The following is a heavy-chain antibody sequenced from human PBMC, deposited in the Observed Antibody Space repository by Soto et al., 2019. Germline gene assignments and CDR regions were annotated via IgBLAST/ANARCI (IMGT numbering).Heavy chain of an antibody. Sequence: HPGGSLRLSCAASGFTFDDYAMHWVRQAPGKGLEWVSGISWNSGSIGCADSVKGRFTISRDNAKNSLYLQMNSLRAEDTALYYCAKDMAVRYNWNDEGWFDPWGQGTLVTVSS. CDR1: GFTFDDYA. V-gene: IGHV3-9*01. D-gene: IGHD1-20*01. CDR3: AKDMAVRYNWNDEGWFDP. CDR2: ISWNSGSI. J-gene: IGHJ5*02.